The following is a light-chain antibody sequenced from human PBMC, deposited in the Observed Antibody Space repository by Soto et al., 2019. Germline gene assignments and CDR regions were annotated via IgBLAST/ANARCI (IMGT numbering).Light chain of an antibody. V-gene: IGKV3-20*01. CDR3: QFFGSARYT. J-gene: IGKJ2*01. CDR2: GAS. Sequence: EIVLTQSPGTLSLSPGERATLACRASQSISSSYLAWYQQKPGQAPRLLIYGASSRATGISDRFRGSGSGTDSTRTISSLEPEDCAVYYCQFFGSARYTFGQGTKLEIK. CDR1: QSISSSY.